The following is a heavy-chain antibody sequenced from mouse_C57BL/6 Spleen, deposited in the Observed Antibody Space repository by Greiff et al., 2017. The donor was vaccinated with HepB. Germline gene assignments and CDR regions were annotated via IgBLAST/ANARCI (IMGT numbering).Heavy chain of an antibody. CDR2: ISYDGSN. J-gene: IGHJ4*01. CDR3: ARYDGYVYYYAMDY. V-gene: IGHV3-6*01. CDR1: GYSITSGYY. D-gene: IGHD2-3*01. Sequence: VEESGPGLVKPSQSLSLTCSVTGYSITSGYYWNWIRQFPGNKLEWMGYISYDGSNNYNPSLKNRISITRDTSKNQFFLKLNSVTTEDTATYYCARYDGYVYYYAMDYWGQGTSVTVSS.